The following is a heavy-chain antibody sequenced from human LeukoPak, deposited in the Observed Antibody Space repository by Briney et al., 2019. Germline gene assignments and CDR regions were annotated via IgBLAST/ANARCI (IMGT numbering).Heavy chain of an antibody. CDR1: GFTFGDHI. Sequence: PGGSLRLSCAASGFTFGDHIMHWVRQLPGKRLEWVAYVSGSGSTVYYADSVKGRFTVSRDNGKSSLYLQMNSLRVEDTALYYCVRQFASWGQGTLVTVSS. J-gene: IGHJ4*02. V-gene: IGHV3-48*01. CDR2: VSGSGSTV. CDR3: VRQFAS.